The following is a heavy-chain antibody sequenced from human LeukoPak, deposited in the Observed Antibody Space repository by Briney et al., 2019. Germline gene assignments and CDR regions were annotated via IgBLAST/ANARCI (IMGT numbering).Heavy chain of an antibody. D-gene: IGHD1-1*01. V-gene: IGHV1-24*01. CDR3: ATLELERLEAYYYYMDV. Sequence: ASVKVSCKVSGYTLTELSMHWVRQAPGKGLEWMGGFDPEDGETIYAQKLQGRVTMTEDTSTDTAYMEMSSLRSEDTAVYYCATLELERLEAYYYYMDVWGKGTTVTVSS. J-gene: IGHJ6*03. CDR2: FDPEDGET. CDR1: GYTLTELS.